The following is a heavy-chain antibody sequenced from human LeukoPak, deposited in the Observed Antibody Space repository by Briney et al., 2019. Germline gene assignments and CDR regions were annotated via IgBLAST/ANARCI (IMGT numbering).Heavy chain of an antibody. D-gene: IGHD2-15*01. J-gene: IGHJ4*02. V-gene: IGHV4-34*01. CDR1: GGSFSGYY. Sequence: PSETLSLTCAVYGGSFSGYYWSWIRQPPGKGLEWIGEINHSGSTNYNPSLKSRVTISVDTSKNQFSLKLSSVTAADTAVYYCARGQRYCSGGSCYSGRRNFDYWGQGTLVTVSS. CDR2: INHSGST. CDR3: ARGQRYCSGGSCYSGRRNFDY.